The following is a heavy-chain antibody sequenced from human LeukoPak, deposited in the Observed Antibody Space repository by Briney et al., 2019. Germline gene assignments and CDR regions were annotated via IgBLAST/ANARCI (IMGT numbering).Heavy chain of an antibody. J-gene: IGHJ3*02. D-gene: IGHD1-26*01. V-gene: IGHV5-51*01. CDR3: TRASGGYLRGAFDI. CDR2: IFPGDCDA. Sequence: GESLQISCKSSAYSFTNYWIGWVRQMPGQGLGWMGIIFPGDCDAKYSPSFQGQVAFLADKSIGTAFLQWSSLKASDAAMYYCTRASGGYLRGAFDIGGEGTMVAVSS. CDR1: AYSFTNYW.